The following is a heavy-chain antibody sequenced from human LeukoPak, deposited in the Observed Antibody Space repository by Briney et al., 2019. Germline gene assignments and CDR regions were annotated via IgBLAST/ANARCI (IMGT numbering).Heavy chain of an antibody. CDR1: GYTFTSYG. D-gene: IGHD3-22*01. CDR2: ISAYNGNT. Sequence: GASVKVSCKASGYTFTSYGISWVRQAPGQGLEWMGWISAYNGNTNYAQKLQGRVTMTTDTSTSTAYMELRSLRSDDTAVHYCARDGFSMFEGNGLFYDSSGYPVDYWGQGTLVTVSS. J-gene: IGHJ4*02. V-gene: IGHV1-18*01. CDR3: ARDGFSMFEGNGLFYDSSGYPVDY.